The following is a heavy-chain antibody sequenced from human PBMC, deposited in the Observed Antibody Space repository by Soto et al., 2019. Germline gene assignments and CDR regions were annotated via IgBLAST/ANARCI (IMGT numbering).Heavy chain of an antibody. Sequence: PSETLSLTCTASGGSMRNYFWTWIRQPPGTGLEWIGYIHYSGTTSFFPSYTPSLRSRVTISEDTSKNQFSLKLLSVTTADTAVYFCAAGEASSRNLAPYYLDFWGQGTLVTVSS. D-gene: IGHD6-13*01. CDR2: IHYSGTT. J-gene: IGHJ4*02. CDR1: GGSMRNYF. CDR3: AAGEASSRNLAPYYLDF. V-gene: IGHV4-59*01.